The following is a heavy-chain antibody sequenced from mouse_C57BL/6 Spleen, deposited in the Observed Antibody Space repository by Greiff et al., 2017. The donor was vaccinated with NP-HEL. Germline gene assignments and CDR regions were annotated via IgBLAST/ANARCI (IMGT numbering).Heavy chain of an antibody. CDR3: AREVYYSNDY. J-gene: IGHJ2*01. Sequence: EVQLQQSGPELVKPGASVKMSCKASGYTFTNYNMHWVKQSHGKSLEWIGYINPNNGGTSYNQKFKGKATLTVNKSSSTAYMELRSLTSEDSAVYYCAREVYYSNDYWGQGTTLTVSS. V-gene: IGHV1-22*01. CDR2: INPNNGGT. CDR1: GYTFTNYN. D-gene: IGHD2-5*01.